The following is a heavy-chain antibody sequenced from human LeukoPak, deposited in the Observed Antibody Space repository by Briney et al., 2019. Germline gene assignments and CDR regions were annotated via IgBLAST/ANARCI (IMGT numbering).Heavy chain of an antibody. CDR2: ISAESGNT. Sequence: ASVKVSCKSSGYTFGSYGISWVRQAPGQGLEWMGWISAESGNTRYAQKFQGRVTMTTDTSTTTVYMELRTLTSDDTALYYCARDYYASRGYHEDCFDPWGQGTLVTVSS. CDR3: ARDYYASRGYHEDCFDP. D-gene: IGHD3-22*01. V-gene: IGHV1-18*01. CDR1: GYTFGSYG. J-gene: IGHJ5*02.